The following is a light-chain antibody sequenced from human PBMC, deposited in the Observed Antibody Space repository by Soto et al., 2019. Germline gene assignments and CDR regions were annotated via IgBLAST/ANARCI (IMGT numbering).Light chain of an antibody. CDR3: QQSYNMFMYT. CDR1: QTISNY. V-gene: IGKV1-39*01. Sequence: DIQMTQSPSSLSASVGDRVTITCRACQTISNYLNWYQQKPGRAPKLLIYAASSLQSGVPSRFSGSGSGTHFTLTISSLQPEDFATYYCQQSYNMFMYTFGQGTKLQI. J-gene: IGKJ2*01. CDR2: AAS.